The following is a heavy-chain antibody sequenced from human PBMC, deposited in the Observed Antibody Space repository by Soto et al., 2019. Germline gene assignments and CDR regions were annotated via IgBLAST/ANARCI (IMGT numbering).Heavy chain of an antibody. Sequence: QVQLVQSGAEVKSPGTSVRVSCRTSGYTFTSAGISWVRQAPGQGLEWMGWISTYNGNTKYAQNVQGRVTMTTDTSTSTAYMELRSLTSDDTAVYYCARDLDGSVSYYTDYWGQGTLVTVAA. D-gene: IGHD3-10*01. CDR1: GYTFTSAG. J-gene: IGHJ4*02. V-gene: IGHV1-18*01. CDR2: ISTYNGNT. CDR3: ARDLDGSVSYYTDY.